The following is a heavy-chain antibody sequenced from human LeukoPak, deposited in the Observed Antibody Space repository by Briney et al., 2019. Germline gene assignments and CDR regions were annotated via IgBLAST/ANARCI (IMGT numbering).Heavy chain of an antibody. CDR3: AALGVFDWLRIDY. CDR1: GGSIISYY. J-gene: IGHJ4*02. V-gene: IGHV4-59*01. Sequence: PSGALSLPCTVSGGSIISYYWSGIRPPPGKGLEWSGHIYYSGSTNYNPSVKSRVTISVDTSKNQLSRKLSSVTAADTAVYYCAALGVFDWLRIDYWGQGTLVTVSS. D-gene: IGHD3-9*01. CDR2: IYYSGST.